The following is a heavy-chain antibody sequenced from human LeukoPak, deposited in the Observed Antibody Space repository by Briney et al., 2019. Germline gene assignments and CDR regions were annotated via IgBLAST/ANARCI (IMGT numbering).Heavy chain of an antibody. D-gene: IGHD3-16*01. CDR3: ARAPKGQGGYLDY. Sequence: SETLSLTCAVYGWSFRDYYWTWIRQPPGKGLEWIGEINQSGSTSYNPSLKSRVTISVDTSKSQFSLKLSSVTAADTAVYYCARAPKGQGGYLDYWGQGSLVTVSS. V-gene: IGHV4-34*01. J-gene: IGHJ4*02. CDR2: INQSGST. CDR1: GWSFRDYY.